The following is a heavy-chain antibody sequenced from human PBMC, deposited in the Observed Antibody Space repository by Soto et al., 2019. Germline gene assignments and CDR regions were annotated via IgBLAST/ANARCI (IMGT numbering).Heavy chain of an antibody. CDR3: ARELSISNYFDY. V-gene: IGHV4-31*03. CDR2: IYYSGST. J-gene: IGHJ4*02. Sequence: SLTCTVSGGSISSGGYYWSWIRQHPGKGLEWIGYIYYSGSTYYNPSLKSRVTISVDTSKNQFSLKLSSVTAADTAVYYCARELSISNYFDYWGQGTLVTVSS. CDR1: GGSISSGGYY. D-gene: IGHD2-8*01.